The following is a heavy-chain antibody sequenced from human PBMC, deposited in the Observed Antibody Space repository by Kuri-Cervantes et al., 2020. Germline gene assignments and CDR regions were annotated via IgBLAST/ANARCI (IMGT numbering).Heavy chain of an antibody. Sequence: ESLKISCAVYGGSFSGYYWNWIRQPPGKGLEWIGEINHSGSTNYNPSLKSRITISVDTSKNQFSLSLSSVTAADTAVYYCARGVSGSSFDYWGQGTLVTVSS. J-gene: IGHJ4*02. V-gene: IGHV4-34*01. CDR1: GGSFSGYY. D-gene: IGHD1-26*01. CDR3: ARGVSGSSFDY. CDR2: INHSGST.